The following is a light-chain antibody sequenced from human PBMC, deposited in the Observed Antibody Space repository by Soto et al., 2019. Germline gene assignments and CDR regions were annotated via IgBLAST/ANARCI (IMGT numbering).Light chain of an antibody. CDR3: QQSKTYST. J-gene: IGKJ4*01. CDR1: QSIDSW. Sequence: IQMTQSPSSLSASVGDRVTITCRASQSIDSWLAWYQQKPGRAPNLLIYKASSLESGVPSRFSGSGSGTEFTLTISSLQPDDFATYYCQQSKTYSTFGGGTKVEIQ. CDR2: KAS. V-gene: IGKV1-5*03.